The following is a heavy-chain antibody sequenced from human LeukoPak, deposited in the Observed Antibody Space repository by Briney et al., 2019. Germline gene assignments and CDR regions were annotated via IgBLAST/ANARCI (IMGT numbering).Heavy chain of an antibody. CDR1: GGTFNRYA. CDR3: ASGKFGLRGWFDP. J-gene: IGHJ5*02. Sequence: SVKVSCKASGGTFNRYAVTWVRQAPGQGLEWMGGIIPIFGTANYAQKFQGRVTITTDESTDTAYMELTSLTSEDTAIYYCASGKFGLRGWFDPWGQGTLVTVSP. V-gene: IGHV1-69*05. CDR2: IIPIFGTA. D-gene: IGHD3-10*01.